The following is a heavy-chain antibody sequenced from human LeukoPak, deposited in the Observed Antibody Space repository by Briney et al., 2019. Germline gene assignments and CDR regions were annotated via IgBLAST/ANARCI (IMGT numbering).Heavy chain of an antibody. CDR3: ARHQGSAAPDY. Sequence: GESLKISCKGSGYSFTSYWIDWVRQMPGKGLEWMGIIYPGDSETRYSPSFQGQVTISADKSISTAFLQWSSLKASDTAMYYCARHQGSAAPDYWGQGTLVTVSS. J-gene: IGHJ4*02. D-gene: IGHD6-6*01. CDR1: GYSFTSYW. CDR2: IYPGDSET. V-gene: IGHV5-51*01.